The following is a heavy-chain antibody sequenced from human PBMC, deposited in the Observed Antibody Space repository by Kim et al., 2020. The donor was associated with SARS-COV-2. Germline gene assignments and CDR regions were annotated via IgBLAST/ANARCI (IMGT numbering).Heavy chain of an antibody. V-gene: IGHV3-9*01. CDR2: ISWNSGSI. CDR3: AKDGGYSGYDYIDY. CDR1: GFTFDDYA. J-gene: IGHJ4*02. Sequence: GGSLRLSCAASGFTFDDYAMHWVRQAPGKGLEWVSGISWNSGSIGYADSVKGRFTISRDNAKNSLYLQMNSLRAEDTALYYCAKDGGYSGYDYIDYWGQGTLVTVSS. D-gene: IGHD5-12*01.